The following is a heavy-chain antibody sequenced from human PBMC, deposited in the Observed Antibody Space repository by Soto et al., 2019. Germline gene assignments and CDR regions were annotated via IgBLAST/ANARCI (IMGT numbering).Heavy chain of an antibody. Sequence: PGGSLRLSCAASGFTFSDYYMSWIRQAPGKGLEWVSYISSSGSTIYYADSVKGRFTISRDNAKNSLYLQMNSLRAEDTFVYYCARDYPNVKGPHAFDIWGQGTMVTVSS. CDR3: ARDYPNVKGPHAFDI. CDR1: GFTFSDYY. V-gene: IGHV3-11*01. D-gene: IGHD3-16*02. CDR2: ISSSGSTI. J-gene: IGHJ3*02.